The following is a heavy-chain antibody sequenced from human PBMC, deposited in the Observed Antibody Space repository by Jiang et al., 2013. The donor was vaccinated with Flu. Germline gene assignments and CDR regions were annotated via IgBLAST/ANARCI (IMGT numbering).Heavy chain of an antibody. J-gene: IGHJ4*02. CDR3: ARNRYSSGWWRYYFDY. CDR2: IDPSDSYT. Sequence: RIDPSDSYTNYSPSFQGHVTISADKSISTAYLQWSSLKASDTAMYYCARNRYSSGWWRYYFDYWGQGTLVTVSS. D-gene: IGHD6-19*01. V-gene: IGHV5-10-1*01.